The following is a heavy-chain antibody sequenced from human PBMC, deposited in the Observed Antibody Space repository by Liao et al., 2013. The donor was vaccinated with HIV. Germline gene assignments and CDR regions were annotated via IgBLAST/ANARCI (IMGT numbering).Heavy chain of an antibody. J-gene: IGHJ4*02. V-gene: IGHV4-30-2*01. CDR2: IYHSGNT. CDR3: ARMHSSTWYNVDY. CDR1: GGSISSGGYS. Sequence: QVQLHQWGAGLLRPSQTLSLTCAVSGGSISSGGYSWSWIRQPPGKGLEWIGYIYHSGNTNYNPSLKSRLTMSVDTSKNQFSLKLSSVTAADTAVYYCARMHSSTWYNVDYWGQGTLVTVSS. D-gene: IGHD6-13*01.